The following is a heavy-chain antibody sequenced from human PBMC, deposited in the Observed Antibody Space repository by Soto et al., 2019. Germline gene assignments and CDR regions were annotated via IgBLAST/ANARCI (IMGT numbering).Heavy chain of an antibody. CDR3: ARVTPGNNLYYFSGLDF. J-gene: IGHJ6*02. CDR2: ISYEGSNT. Sequence: XGSLMLSCVAPGVTFDTYGIHWVRQAPGKGLQWVALISYEGSNTYYADSVRGRFTISRDNSKNTLYLQMNTLRPEDTGLYYCARVTPGNNLYYFSGLDFWGQGTSVTVSS. D-gene: IGHD1-1*01. V-gene: IGHV3-30-3*01. CDR1: GVTFDTYG.